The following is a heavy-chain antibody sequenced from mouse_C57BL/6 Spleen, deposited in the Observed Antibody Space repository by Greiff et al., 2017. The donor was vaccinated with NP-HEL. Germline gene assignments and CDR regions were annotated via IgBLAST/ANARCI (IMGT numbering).Heavy chain of an antibody. Sequence: VQLQQSGAELARPGASVKLSCKASGYTFTSYGISWVKQRTGQGLEWIGEIYPRSGNTYYNEKFKGKATLTADKSSSTAYMELRSLTSEDSAVYFCARLYDYDGGFYAMDYWGQGTSVTVSS. CDR1: GYTFTSYG. CDR3: ARLYDYDGGFYAMDY. D-gene: IGHD2-4*01. CDR2: IYPRSGNT. V-gene: IGHV1-81*01. J-gene: IGHJ4*01.